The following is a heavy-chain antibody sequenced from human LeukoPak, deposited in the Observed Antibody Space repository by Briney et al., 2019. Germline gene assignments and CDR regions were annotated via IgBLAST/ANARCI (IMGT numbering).Heavy chain of an antibody. CDR1: GSIFASYW. D-gene: IGHD2-8*01. CDR3: ARHRGSGLMVYAIPAPYYYYYSMDV. Sequence: GGPLQISGQGSGSIFASYWIGWVRRLPGKGLEGMGIIYPVDSDTRYSPSFQGQVTISADKSISNAYLKWRSLKASDTAMYYCARHRGSGLMVYAIPAPYYYYYSMDVWGKGTTVTGSS. CDR2: IYPVDSDT. V-gene: IGHV5-51*01. J-gene: IGHJ6*03.